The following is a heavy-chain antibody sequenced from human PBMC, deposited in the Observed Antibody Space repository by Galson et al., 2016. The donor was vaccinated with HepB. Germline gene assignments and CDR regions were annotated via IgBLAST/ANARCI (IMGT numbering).Heavy chain of an antibody. Sequence: SLRLSCAASGFTLRSYAMTWVRQAPGKGLEWVSTILGSGDTTYHADSVKGRFTISRDNSKDTRNLQMNSLTAEDTALYYCVRRLSGHGFDYWGQGTLVTVSS. J-gene: IGHJ4*02. CDR2: ILGSGDTT. CDR3: VRRLSGHGFDY. CDR1: GFTLRSYA. D-gene: IGHD6-25*01. V-gene: IGHV3-23*01.